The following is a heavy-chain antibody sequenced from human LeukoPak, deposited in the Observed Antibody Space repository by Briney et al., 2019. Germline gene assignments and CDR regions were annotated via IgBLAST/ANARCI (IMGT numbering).Heavy chain of an antibody. V-gene: IGHV1-24*01. CDR1: GYTLTELS. J-gene: IGHJ3*02. CDR2: FDPDDGET. CDR3: ATDGNGRRYAFDI. D-gene: IGHD1-26*01. Sequence: GASVKVSCKVSGYTLTELSMHWVRQAPGKGLEWMGGFDPDDGETIYAQKFQGRVTMTEDTSTDTAYMELSSPRSEDTAVYYCATDGNGRRYAFDIWGQGTMVTVSS.